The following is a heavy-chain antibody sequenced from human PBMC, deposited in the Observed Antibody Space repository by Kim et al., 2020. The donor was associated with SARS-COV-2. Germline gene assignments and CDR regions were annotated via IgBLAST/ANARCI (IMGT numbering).Heavy chain of an antibody. CDR1: GGSISSSSYY. J-gene: IGHJ4*02. CDR2: IYYSGST. Sequence: SETLSLTCTVSGGSISSSSYYWGWIRQPPGKGLEWIGSIYYSGSTYYNPSLKSRVTISVDTSKNQFSLKLSSVTAADTAVYYCARQVPLGAIPVSYFDYWGQGTLVTVSS. V-gene: IGHV4-39*01. CDR3: ARQVPLGAIPVSYFDY. D-gene: IGHD1-1*01.